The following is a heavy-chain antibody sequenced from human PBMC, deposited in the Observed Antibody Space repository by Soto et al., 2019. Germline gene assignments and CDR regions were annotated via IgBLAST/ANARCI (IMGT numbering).Heavy chain of an antibody. CDR2: IYYAGST. CDR3: VRHAACSSIKCFSGYFDL. D-gene: IGHD2-15*01. J-gene: IGHJ2*01. Sequence: LVTRSVTCSVGGGCRIRWSWSWIRQPPGRGLEWIGFIYYAGSTKYNPSLNSRVTISVDTSKNQFSLNLSSMTAADTSVYYCVRHAACSSIKCFSGYFDLWGRGTLVTVS. V-gene: IGHV4-59*08. CDR1: GGCRIRWS.